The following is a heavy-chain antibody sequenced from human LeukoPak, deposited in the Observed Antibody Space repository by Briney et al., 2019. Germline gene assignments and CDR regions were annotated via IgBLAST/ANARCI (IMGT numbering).Heavy chain of an antibody. V-gene: IGHV3-21*01. CDR3: ARGHSGTTTYFDY. J-gene: IGHJ4*02. CDR2: ISSGSSYI. D-gene: IGHD1-1*01. CDR1: GFTFSSYS. Sequence: GGSPRLSCAASGFTFSSYSMNWVRQAPGKGLEWVSSISSGSSYIYYADSVKGRFTISRDNAKNSLYLQMNSLRAEDTAVYYCARGHSGTTTYFDYWGQGTLVTVSS.